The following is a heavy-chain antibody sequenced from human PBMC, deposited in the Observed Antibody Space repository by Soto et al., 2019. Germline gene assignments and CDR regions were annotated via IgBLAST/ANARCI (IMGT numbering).Heavy chain of an antibody. CDR1: GGTFSSYA. CDR2: IIPIFGTA. Sequence: ASVKVSCKASGGTFSSYAISWVRQAPGQGLEWMGGIIPIFGTANYAQKFQGRVTITADESTSTAYMELSSLRSEDTAVYYCARGTRSYDAFDIWGQGTTVTVSS. D-gene: IGHD3-10*01. CDR3: ARGTRSYDAFDI. V-gene: IGHV1-69*13. J-gene: IGHJ3*02.